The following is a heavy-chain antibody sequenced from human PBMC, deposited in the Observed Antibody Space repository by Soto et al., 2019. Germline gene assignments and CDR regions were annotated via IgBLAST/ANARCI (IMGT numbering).Heavy chain of an antibody. Sequence: PGGSLRLSCAASGFTFSTYAMHWVRQAPGKGLEWVALISYVGNNTYYADSVKGRFTISRDNAKSSLYLQMNSLRVEDTAIYYCARRSTVPTQFDYWGQGTRVTVFS. CDR1: GFTFSTYA. J-gene: IGHJ4*02. CDR3: ARRSTVPTQFDY. V-gene: IGHV3-30-3*01. D-gene: IGHD4-17*01. CDR2: ISYVGNNT.